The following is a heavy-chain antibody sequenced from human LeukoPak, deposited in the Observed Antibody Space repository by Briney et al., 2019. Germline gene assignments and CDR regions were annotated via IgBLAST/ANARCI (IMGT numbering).Heavy chain of an antibody. V-gene: IGHV1-2*02. D-gene: IGHD3-10*01. CDR2: INPNSGGT. Sequence: ASVKVSCKASGYAFTGYYMHWVRQAPGQGLEWMGWINPNSGGTNHAQKFQGRVTMTRDTSISTAYMELSRLRSDDTAVYYCARDRPLDADDYYGFYYFDYWGQGTLVTVSS. J-gene: IGHJ4*02. CDR1: GYAFTGYY. CDR3: ARDRPLDADDYYGFYYFDY.